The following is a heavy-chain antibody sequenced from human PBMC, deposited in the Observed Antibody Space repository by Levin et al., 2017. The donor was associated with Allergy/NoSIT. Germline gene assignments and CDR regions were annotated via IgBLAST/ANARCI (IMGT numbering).Heavy chain of an antibody. CDR2: IYSGGST. J-gene: IGHJ6*02. CDR1: GFTVSSNY. D-gene: IGHD6-19*01. V-gene: IGHV3-53*01. Sequence: PGGSLRLSCAASGFTVSSNYMSWVRQAPGKGLEWVSVIYSGGSTYYADSVKCRFTISRDNSKHTLYLQMNSLRAEDTAVYYCARPKRAVAVHYYDYGMDVWGQGTTVTVSS. CDR3: ARPKRAVAVHYYDYGMDV.